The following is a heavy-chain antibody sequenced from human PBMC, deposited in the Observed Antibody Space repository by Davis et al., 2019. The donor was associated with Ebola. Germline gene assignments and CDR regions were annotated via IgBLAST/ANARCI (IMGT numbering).Heavy chain of an antibody. CDR1: GITFSNAY. V-gene: IGHV3-15*01. J-gene: IGHJ6*02. D-gene: IGHD1-26*01. Sequence: PGGSLRLSCKASGITFSNAYMTWVRQAPGKGLEWIGRIIDNYGGAKTAYAAPVEGRFTASRDDSKNTVYLQMNSLRTEDTAVYYCATEGIVGTRWYYDGMDVWGQGTTVTVSS. CDR3: ATEGIVGTRWYYDGMDV. CDR2: IIDNYGGAKT.